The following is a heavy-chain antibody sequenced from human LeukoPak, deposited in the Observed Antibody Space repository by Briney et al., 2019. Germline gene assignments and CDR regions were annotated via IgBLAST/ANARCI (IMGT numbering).Heavy chain of an antibody. Sequence: ASVKVSCKVSGYTLTELSMHWVRQAPGKGLEWMGGFDPEDGETIYAQKFQGRVTMTEDTSTDTAYKELSSLRSEDTAVYYCATTITGMVTFDIWGQGTMVTVSS. D-gene: IGHD1-1*01. V-gene: IGHV1-24*01. CDR3: ATTITGMVTFDI. CDR2: FDPEDGET. J-gene: IGHJ3*02. CDR1: GYTLTELS.